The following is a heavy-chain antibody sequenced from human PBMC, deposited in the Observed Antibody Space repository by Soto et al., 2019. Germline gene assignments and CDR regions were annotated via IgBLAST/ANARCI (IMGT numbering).Heavy chain of an antibody. CDR3: ARAVRDSNYYYYYGLDV. D-gene: IGHD2-15*01. Sequence: QVQLQQWGAELLKPSETLSLTCAVYDGSFSGYYWDWIRQPPGKGLEFIGEINHSGRTNYNPSLESRVTISLDTSKNEFSLKLSSVTAADTAVYYCARAVRDSNYYYYYGLDVWGRGTTVTVSS. V-gene: IGHV4-34*02. J-gene: IGHJ6*02. CDR1: DGSFSGYY. CDR2: INHSGRT.